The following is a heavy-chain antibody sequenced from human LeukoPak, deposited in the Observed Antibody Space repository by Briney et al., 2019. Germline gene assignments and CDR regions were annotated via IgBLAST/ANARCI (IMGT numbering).Heavy chain of an antibody. CDR2: IRYDATNK. CDR3: AKDQSVFYDNSGHVDY. D-gene: IGHD3-22*01. J-gene: IGHJ4*02. CDR1: GFTFTDYG. Sequence: GGSLRLSCAASGFTFTDYGLHWVRQAPGKGLGGGGFIRYDATNKHYADSVKGRFTISRDNSKNTLYLQMNGLRDDDTAIYYCAKDQSVFYDNSGHVDYWGQGTLVTVSS. V-gene: IGHV3-30*02.